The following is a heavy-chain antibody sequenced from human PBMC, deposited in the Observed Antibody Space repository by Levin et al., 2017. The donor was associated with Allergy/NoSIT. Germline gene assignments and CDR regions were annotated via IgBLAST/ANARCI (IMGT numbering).Heavy chain of an antibody. CDR2: ISSSSSYI. J-gene: IGHJ6*02. D-gene: IGHD6-19*01. CDR1: GFTFSSYS. Sequence: SCAASGFTFSSYSMNWVRQAPGKGLEWVSSISSSSSYIYYADSVKGRFTISRDNAKNSLYLQMNSLRAEDTAVYYCARGADSSGWYNYYYYGMDVWGQGTTVTVSS. V-gene: IGHV3-21*01. CDR3: ARGADSSGWYNYYYYGMDV.